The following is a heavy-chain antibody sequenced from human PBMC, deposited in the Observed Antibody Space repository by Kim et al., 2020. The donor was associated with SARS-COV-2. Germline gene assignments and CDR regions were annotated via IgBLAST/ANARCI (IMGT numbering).Heavy chain of an antibody. Sequence: SETLSLTCTVSGGSISSGGYYWSWIRQHPGKGLEWIGYIYYSGSTYYNPSLKSRVTISVDTSKNQFSLKLSSVTAADTAVYYCARDRGPTGTILVGYYGMDVWGQGTTVTVSS. CDR1: GGSISSGGYY. D-gene: IGHD1-1*01. CDR2: IYYSGST. V-gene: IGHV4-31*03. CDR3: ARDRGPTGTILVGYYGMDV. J-gene: IGHJ6*02.